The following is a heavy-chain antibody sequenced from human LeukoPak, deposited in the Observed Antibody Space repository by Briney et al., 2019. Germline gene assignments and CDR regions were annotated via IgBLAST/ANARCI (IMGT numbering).Heavy chain of an antibody. V-gene: IGHV3-7*01. J-gene: IGHJ4*02. CDR1: GFTFSDYF. Sequence: PGGSLRLSCAASGFTFSDYFMTWVRQAPGKGLEWVAHINQAGTKGNYVDSVRGCFTLSRDNTKKSLYQQMDSLRAEDTASYYCSRENWSQDNCGQGILLTV. CDR3: SRENWSQDN. CDR2: INQAGTKG. D-gene: IGHD1-1*01.